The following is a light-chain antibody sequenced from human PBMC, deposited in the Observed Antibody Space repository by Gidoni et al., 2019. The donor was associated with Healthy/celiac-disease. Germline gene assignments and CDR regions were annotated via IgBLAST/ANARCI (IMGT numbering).Light chain of an antibody. J-gene: IGKJ5*01. Sequence: EIVMTQSPATLSVSPGERATISCRASQSVSSNLAWYQQKPGQAPRRLIYGASTRATGIPARFSGSGSGTEFTLTISSLQSEDFAVYYCQQYNNWPPTFGQGTRLEIK. CDR1: QSVSSN. CDR2: GAS. V-gene: IGKV3-15*01. CDR3: QQYNNWPPT.